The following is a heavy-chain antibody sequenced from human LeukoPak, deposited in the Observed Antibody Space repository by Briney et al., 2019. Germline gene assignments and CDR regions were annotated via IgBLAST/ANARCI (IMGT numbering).Heavy chain of an antibody. V-gene: IGHV3-72*01. CDR3: AIAQRGGNTYGYLDS. CDR2: TSNKANSYTT. CDR1: AFSFSDHY. D-gene: IGHD5-18*01. J-gene: IGHJ4*02. Sequence: GGSLRLSCTASAFSFSDHYMDWVRQAPGKGLERVGRTSNKANSYTTEYAASVKGRFTISRDDSKNSLYLEMNSLKTEDTAVYFCAIAQRGGNTYGYLDSWGQGTLVTVSS.